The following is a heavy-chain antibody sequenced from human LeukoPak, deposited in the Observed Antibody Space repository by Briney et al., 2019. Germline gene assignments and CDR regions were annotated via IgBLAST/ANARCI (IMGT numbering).Heavy chain of an antibody. Sequence: PSETLSLTCSVAGGSVRGDMSHWSWIRQPPGKGLEWIGYVHYSGSTYYNPSLKSRVTISVDTSKNQFSLKLSSVTAADTAVYYCARHAIVVVPAATPGWFDPWGQGTLVTVSS. CDR3: ARHAIVVVPAATPGWFDP. CDR1: GGSVRGDMSH. V-gene: IGHV4-30-4*01. CDR2: VHYSGST. J-gene: IGHJ5*02. D-gene: IGHD2-2*01.